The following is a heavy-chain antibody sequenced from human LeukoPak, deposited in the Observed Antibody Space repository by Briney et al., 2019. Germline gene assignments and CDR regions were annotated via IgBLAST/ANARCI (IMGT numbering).Heavy chain of an antibody. D-gene: IGHD1-26*01. CDR3: ARGFGGSYMNYYYGMDV. Sequence: PGRSLRLSCAASRFTFSSYGMHWVRQAPGKGLEWVAVIWYDGSNKYYADSVKGRFTISRDNSKNTLYLQMNSLRAEDTAVYYCARGFGGSYMNYYYGMDVWGQGTTVTVSS. V-gene: IGHV3-33*01. J-gene: IGHJ6*02. CDR1: RFTFSSYG. CDR2: IWYDGSNK.